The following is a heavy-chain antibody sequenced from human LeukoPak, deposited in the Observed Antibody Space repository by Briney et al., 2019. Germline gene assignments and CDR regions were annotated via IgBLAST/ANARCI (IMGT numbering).Heavy chain of an antibody. J-gene: IGHJ4*02. D-gene: IGHD3-9*01. CDR2: IYHSGST. V-gene: IGHV4-4*02. CDR1: GGSISSSNW. Sequence: PSGTLSLTCAVSGGSISSSNWWSWVRQPPGKGLERIGEIYHSGSTNYNPSLKSRVTISVDKSKNQFSLKLSSVTAADTAVYYCARRLRYFDWLLDYFDYWGQGTLVTVSS. CDR3: ARRLRYFDWLLDYFDY.